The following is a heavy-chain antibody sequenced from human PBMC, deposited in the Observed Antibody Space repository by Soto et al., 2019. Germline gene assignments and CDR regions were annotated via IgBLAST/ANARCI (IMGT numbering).Heavy chain of an antibody. V-gene: IGHV3-30-3*01. CDR2: ISYDGSNK. J-gene: IGHJ6*02. CDR1: GFAFSSYA. D-gene: IGHD2-21*01. CDR3: ARCYYRWVVLPLKFFLGMEV. Sequence: PGGSLRLSCAASGFAFSSYAMHWVRQAPGKGLEWVAVISYDGSNKYYADSVKGRFTISRDNSKNTLYLQMTSLRAEDTAVYYCARCYYRWVVLPLKFFLGMEVGCQEATENVSS.